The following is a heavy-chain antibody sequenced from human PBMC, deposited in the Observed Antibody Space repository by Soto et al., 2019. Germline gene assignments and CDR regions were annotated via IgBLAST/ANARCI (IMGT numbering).Heavy chain of an antibody. CDR2: INPNSGGT. D-gene: IGHD4-4*01. Sequence: GASVKVSCKASGYTFTGYYMHWVRQAPGQGLEWMGWINPNSGGTNYAQKFQGWVTMTRDTSISTAYMELSRLRSDDTAVYYCARGKVAITPLQYNWFDPWGQGTLVTVSS. CDR1: GYTFTGYY. V-gene: IGHV1-2*04. J-gene: IGHJ5*02. CDR3: ARGKVAITPLQYNWFDP.